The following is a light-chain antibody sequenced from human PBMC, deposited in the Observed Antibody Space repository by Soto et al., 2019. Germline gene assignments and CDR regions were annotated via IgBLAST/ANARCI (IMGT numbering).Light chain of an antibody. CDR3: ASWDSSLTAGV. J-gene: IGLJ2*01. Sequence: QSVLTQPPSVSAAPGQRVTISCSGSSSNIGNNYVSWYQQLPGTAPKLLIYEDNKGPSGIPDRFSGSKSGTSATLGITGLQTGDEADYYCASWDSSLTAGVFGGGTQLTVL. V-gene: IGLV1-51*02. CDR2: EDN. CDR1: SSNIGNNY.